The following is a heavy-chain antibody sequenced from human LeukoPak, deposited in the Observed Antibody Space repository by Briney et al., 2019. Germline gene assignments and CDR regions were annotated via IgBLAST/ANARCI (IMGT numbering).Heavy chain of an antibody. CDR1: GYTFTGYY. Sequence: ASVKVSCKASGYTFTGYYMHWVRQAPGQGLEWMGWINPNSGGTNYAQKFQGRVTMTRDTSISTAYMELSRLRSDDTAVYYCARDSNTYYDYVGNWFDPWGQGTLVTVSS. CDR3: ARDSNTYYDYVGNWFDP. D-gene: IGHD3-16*01. V-gene: IGHV1-2*02. J-gene: IGHJ5*02. CDR2: INPNSGGT.